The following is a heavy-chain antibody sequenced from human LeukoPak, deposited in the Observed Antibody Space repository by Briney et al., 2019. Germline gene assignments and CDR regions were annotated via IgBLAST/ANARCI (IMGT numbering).Heavy chain of an antibody. V-gene: IGHV1-8*01. CDR3: ARPTPEGYSYGFDAFDI. CDR1: VYTFTPYD. J-gene: IGHJ3*02. Sequence: ASVNVSCKTSVYTFTPYDINWVRQAPGQALEWMGWMNANTGNTGYAQKFQRRVTMTSSTSISTAYMDLSNLTSQETAVYYCARPTPEGYSYGFDAFDIWGQGTMVTVSS. CDR2: MNANTGNT. D-gene: IGHD5-18*01.